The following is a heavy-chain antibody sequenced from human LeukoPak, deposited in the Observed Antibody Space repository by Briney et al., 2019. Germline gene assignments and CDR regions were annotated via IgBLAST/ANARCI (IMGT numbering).Heavy chain of an antibody. CDR1: GLTFNKWW. CDR3: ARQSGRFRFDS. D-gene: IGHD3-3*01. J-gene: IGHJ5*01. CDR2: IKEDSSDK. V-gene: IGHV3-7*01. Sequence: GGSLRLSCAASGLTFNKWWMNWVRQAPGKGLEWVANIKEDSSDKNYVDSMKGRFTISRDNAKNSLYLQMNSLTAEDTAVYYCARQSGRFRFDSWGQGTLVTVSS.